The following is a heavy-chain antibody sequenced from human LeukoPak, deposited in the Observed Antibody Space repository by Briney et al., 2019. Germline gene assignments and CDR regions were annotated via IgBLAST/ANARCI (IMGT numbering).Heavy chain of an antibody. CDR3: ARDMLRIAAAGSRGAFDI. Sequence: GESLRLSCAASGFTFSSYGMHWVRQAPGKGLEWVAFIRYDGSNKYYADSVKGRFTISRDNSKNTLYLQMNSLRAEDTAVYYCARDMLRIAAAGSRGAFDIWGQGTMVTVSS. V-gene: IGHV3-30*02. CDR2: IRYDGSNK. D-gene: IGHD6-13*01. CDR1: GFTFSSYG. J-gene: IGHJ3*02.